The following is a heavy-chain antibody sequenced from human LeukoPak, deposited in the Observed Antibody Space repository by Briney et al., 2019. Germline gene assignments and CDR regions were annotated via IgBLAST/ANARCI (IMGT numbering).Heavy chain of an antibody. CDR3: ASVRSDYVWGSYRPYYFDY. Sequence: SETLSLTCTVSGGSISSYYWSWIWQPAGKGLEWIGYIYYSGSTNYNPSLKSRVTISVDTSKNQFSLKLSSVTAADTAVYYCASVRSDYVWGSYRPYYFDYWGQGTLVTVSS. CDR2: IYYSGST. CDR1: GGSISSYY. D-gene: IGHD3-16*02. V-gene: IGHV4-59*12. J-gene: IGHJ4*02.